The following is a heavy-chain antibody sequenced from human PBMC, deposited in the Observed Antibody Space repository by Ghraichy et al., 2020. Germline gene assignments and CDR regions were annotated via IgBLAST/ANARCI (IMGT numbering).Heavy chain of an antibody. V-gene: IGHV4-59*01. D-gene: IGHD7-27*01. J-gene: IGHJ6*03. CDR2: IYYSGST. CDR1: GGSISSYY. Sequence: SETLSLTCTVSGGSISSYYWSWIRQPPGKGLEWIGYIYYSGSTNYNPSLKSRVTISVDTSKNQFSLKLSSVTAADTAVYYCARVLRGPGDDYYYYYMDVWGKGTTVTVSS. CDR3: ARVLRGPGDDYYYYYMDV.